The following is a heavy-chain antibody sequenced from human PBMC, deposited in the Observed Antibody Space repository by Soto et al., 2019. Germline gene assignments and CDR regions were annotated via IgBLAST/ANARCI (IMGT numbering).Heavy chain of an antibody. J-gene: IGHJ4*02. CDR1: GYTFTSYA. CDR3: ARGPSLPYIVGALTFDF. CDR2: INAYNGNT. D-gene: IGHD1-26*01. Sequence: ASVKVSCKASGYTFTSYAMHWVRQAPGQRLEWMGWINAYNGNTNYSQKFQGRVTMTTDTSTSTAYMELRSLRSDDTAVYYCARGPSLPYIVGALTFDFWGQGTPVTVSS. V-gene: IGHV1-3*01.